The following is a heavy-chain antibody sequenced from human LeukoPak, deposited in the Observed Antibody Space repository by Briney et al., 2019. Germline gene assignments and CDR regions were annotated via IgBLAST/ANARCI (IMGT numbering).Heavy chain of an antibody. J-gene: IGHJ4*02. Sequence: PGESLKISCKGSGYSFTSYWIGWVRQMPGKGLGWVGIIYPGDSDTRYSPSFQGQVTISADKSISNAYLQWSSLKASDTAMYYCARWGVDFWDHYFDYWGQGTLVTVSS. D-gene: IGHD3-3*01. CDR2: IYPGDSDT. V-gene: IGHV5-51*01. CDR1: GYSFTSYW. CDR3: ARWGVDFWDHYFDY.